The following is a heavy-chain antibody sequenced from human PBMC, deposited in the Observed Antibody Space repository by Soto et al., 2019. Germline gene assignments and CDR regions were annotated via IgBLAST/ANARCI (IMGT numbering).Heavy chain of an antibody. J-gene: IGHJ5*02. V-gene: IGHV1-18*01. CDR2: ISAYNGNT. CDR1: GYTFTSYG. CDR3: ARLDSSSLGWFDP. Sequence: ASVKVSCKASGYTFTSYGISWVRQAPGQGLEWMGWISAYNGNTNYAQKLQGQVTISADKSISTAYLQWSSLKASDTAMYYCARLDSSSLGWFDPWGQGTLVTVSS. D-gene: IGHD6-6*01.